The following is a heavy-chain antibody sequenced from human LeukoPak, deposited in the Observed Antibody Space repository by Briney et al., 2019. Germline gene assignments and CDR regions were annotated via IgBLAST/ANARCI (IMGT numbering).Heavy chain of an antibody. Sequence: SETLSLTCTVSGGSLNNYYWSWIRQPAGKGLEWIGRIHTSGSTNYNPSLKSLVTMSVDTSKNQFSLKLSSVTAADTAVYYCARGSMSGYWYFDLWGRGTLVTVSS. CDR1: GGSLNNYY. J-gene: IGHJ2*01. D-gene: IGHD3-10*02. CDR2: IHTSGST. CDR3: ARGSMSGYWYFDL. V-gene: IGHV4-4*07.